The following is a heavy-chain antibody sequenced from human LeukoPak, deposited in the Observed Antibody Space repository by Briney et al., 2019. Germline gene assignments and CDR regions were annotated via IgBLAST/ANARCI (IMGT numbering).Heavy chain of an antibody. CDR2: ISGSGGST. D-gene: IGHD4-17*01. CDR3: AKSKDDYGDSDAFDI. V-gene: IGHV3-23*01. J-gene: IGHJ3*02. CDR1: GFTFSSYA. Sequence: GGSLRLSCAVSGFTFSSYAMSWVRQAPGKGLEWVSAISGSGGSTYYADSVKGRFTISRDNSKNTLYLQMNSLRAEDTAVYYCAKSKDDYGDSDAFDIWGQGTMVTVSS.